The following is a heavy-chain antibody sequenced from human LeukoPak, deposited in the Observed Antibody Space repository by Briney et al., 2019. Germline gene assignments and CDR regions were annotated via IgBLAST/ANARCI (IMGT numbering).Heavy chain of an antibody. CDR1: GYSFTSYW. V-gene: IGHV5-51*01. Sequence: GESLKISCKGSGYSFTSYWIGWVRQMPGKGLEWMGIIYPGDSDTRYSPSFQGQVTISADKSISTAYLQWSSLKASDTAMYYCARHEGLFSGYDWYYGMDVWGQGTTVTVSS. CDR3: ARHEGLFSGYDWYYGMDV. CDR2: IYPGDSDT. J-gene: IGHJ6*02. D-gene: IGHD5-12*01.